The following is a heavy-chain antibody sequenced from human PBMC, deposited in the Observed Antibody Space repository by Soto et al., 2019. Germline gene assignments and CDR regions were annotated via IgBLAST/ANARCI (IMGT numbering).Heavy chain of an antibody. CDR1: GFTFSSYG. CDR3: ARDVLRYFDWLFTSHYGVY. CDR2: ISYDGSNK. Sequence: QVQLLESGGGVVQPGRSLRLSCAASGFTFSSYGMHWVRQAPGKGLEWVAVISYDGSNKYYADSVKGRFTISRDNSKNTLYLQMNSLRAEDTAVYYCARDVLRYFDWLFTSHYGVYWGQGTLVTVSS. D-gene: IGHD3-9*01. J-gene: IGHJ4*02. V-gene: IGHV3-30*03.